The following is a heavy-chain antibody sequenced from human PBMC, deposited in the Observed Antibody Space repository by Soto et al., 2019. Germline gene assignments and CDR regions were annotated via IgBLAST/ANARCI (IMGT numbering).Heavy chain of an antibody. CDR1: SGSFSTYY. D-gene: IGHD3-10*01. CDR3: ARVYYYESGSSFTY. CDR2: INQSGST. V-gene: IGHV4-34*01. J-gene: IGHJ4*02. Sequence: QVQLQQWGAGLLKPSETLSLTCAVYSGSFSTYYWNWIRQPPGKGLEWIGEINQSGSTNYNPSLRCRSTISRATSENPCSLKLNSVTAADRAVYHCARVYYYESGSSFTYWGQATLSTVSP.